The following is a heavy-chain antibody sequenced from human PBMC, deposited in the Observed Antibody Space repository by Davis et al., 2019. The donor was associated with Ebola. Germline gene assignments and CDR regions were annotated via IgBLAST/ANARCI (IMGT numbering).Heavy chain of an antibody. Sequence: SVKVSCKASGGTFSSYAVSWVRQAPGQGLEWMGGIIPIFGTANYAQKFQGRVTITADESTSTAYMELSSLRSEDTAVYYCARDAYYDVWSGLGRFWGQGTLVTVSS. CDR1: GGTFSSYA. D-gene: IGHD3-3*01. CDR2: IIPIFGTA. CDR3: ARDAYYDVWSGLGRF. V-gene: IGHV1-69*13. J-gene: IGHJ4*02.